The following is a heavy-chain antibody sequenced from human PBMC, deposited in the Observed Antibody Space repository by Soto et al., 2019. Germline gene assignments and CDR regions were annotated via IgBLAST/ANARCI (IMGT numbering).Heavy chain of an antibody. CDR3: ARTARSSSWYYFDY. CDR1: GGSISSGGYS. Sequence: SETLSLTCAVSGGSISSGGYSWSWIRQPPGKVLEWIGYIYHSGSTYYNPSLKSLVTISVDRSKNQFSLKLSSVTAADTAVYYCARTARSSSWYYFDYWGQGTLVTSPQ. J-gene: IGHJ4*02. V-gene: IGHV4-30-2*01. D-gene: IGHD6-13*01. CDR2: IYHSGST.